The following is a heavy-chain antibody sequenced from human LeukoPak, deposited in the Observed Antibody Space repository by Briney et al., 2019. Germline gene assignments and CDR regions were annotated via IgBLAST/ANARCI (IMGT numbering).Heavy chain of an antibody. D-gene: IGHD6-13*01. CDR2: IYYSGRT. J-gene: IGHJ4*02. Sequence: SETLSLTCSVSGGSISSSSYYWGRIRQPPGKGLEWIGSIYYSGRTYYKPSLKSRATISVDTSKNQFSLKLRSVTAADTAVYYCASIADRSTNFDYWGQGTLVTVSS. V-gene: IGHV4-39*01. CDR1: GGSISSSSYY. CDR3: ASIADRSTNFDY.